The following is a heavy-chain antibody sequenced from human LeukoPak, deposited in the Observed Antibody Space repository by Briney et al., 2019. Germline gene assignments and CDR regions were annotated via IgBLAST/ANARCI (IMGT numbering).Heavy chain of an antibody. CDR3: ARGKLLRYFDWLSRTADAFDI. J-gene: IGHJ3*02. D-gene: IGHD3-9*01. V-gene: IGHV4-31*03. Sequence: SETLSLTCTVSGGSISSGGYYWSWIRQHPGKGLEWIGYIYYSGSTYYNPSLKSRVTISVDTSKNQFSLELSSVTAADTAVYYCARGKLLRYFDWLSRTADAFDIWGQGTMVTVSS. CDR1: GGSISSGGYY. CDR2: IYYSGST.